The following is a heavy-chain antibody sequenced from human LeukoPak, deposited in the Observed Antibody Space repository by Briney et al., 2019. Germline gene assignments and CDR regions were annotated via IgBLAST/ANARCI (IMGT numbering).Heavy chain of an antibody. CDR2: ISGSGGST. CDR3: AKASAMIVVVSKHFDY. Sequence: GGSLRLSCATSGFTFDDFAMQWVRQAPGKGLEWVSAISGSGGSTYYADSVKGRFTISRDNSKNTLYLQMNSLRAEDTAVYYCAKASAMIVVVSKHFDYWGQGTLVTVSS. V-gene: IGHV3-23*01. J-gene: IGHJ4*02. CDR1: GFTFDDFA. D-gene: IGHD3-22*01.